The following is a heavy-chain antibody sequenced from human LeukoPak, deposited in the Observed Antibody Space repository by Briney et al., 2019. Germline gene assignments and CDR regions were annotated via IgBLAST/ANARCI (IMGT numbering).Heavy chain of an antibody. CDR3: AREFVRSSTSCWFYDP. CDR2: IYHSGST. CDR1: GYSISSGYY. D-gene: IGHD2-2*01. J-gene: IGHJ5*02. V-gene: IGHV4-38-2*02. Sequence: SETLSLTCTVSGYSISSGYYWGWIRQPPGKGLEWIGSIYHSGSTYYNPSLKSRVTISVDTSKNQFSLKLSSVTAADTAVYYCAREFVRSSTSCWFYDPWGQGTLVTVSS.